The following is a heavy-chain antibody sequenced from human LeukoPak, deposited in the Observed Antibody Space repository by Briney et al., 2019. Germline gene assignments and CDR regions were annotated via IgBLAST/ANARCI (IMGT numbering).Heavy chain of an antibody. CDR2: IRYDGGNK. CDR1: GFTFSSYG. Sequence: GGSLRLSCAASGFTFSSYGMHWVRQAPGKGLEWVAFIRYDGGNKYFAESVKGRFTISRDNSKNTLYLQMNSLRAEDTAVYYCAKDFWFGENYYMDVWGKGTTVTVSS. CDR3: AKDFWFGENYYMDV. D-gene: IGHD3-10*01. J-gene: IGHJ6*03. V-gene: IGHV3-30*02.